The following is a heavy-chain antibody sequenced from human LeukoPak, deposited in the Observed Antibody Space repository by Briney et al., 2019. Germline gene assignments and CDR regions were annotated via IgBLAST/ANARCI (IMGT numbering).Heavy chain of an antibody. Sequence: PSETLSLTCVVYGGSFSGYYWSWIRQPPGKGLEWIGEINHSGSTNYNPSLKSRVTISVDTSKNQFSLKLSSVTAADTAVYYCARGLPYCSSTSCYLDYWGQGTLVTVSS. D-gene: IGHD2-2*01. CDR3: ARGLPYCSSTSCYLDY. CDR2: INHSGST. V-gene: IGHV4-34*01. CDR1: GGSFSGYY. J-gene: IGHJ4*02.